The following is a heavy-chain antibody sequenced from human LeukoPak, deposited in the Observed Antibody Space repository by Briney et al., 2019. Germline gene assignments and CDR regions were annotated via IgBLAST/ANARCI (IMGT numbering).Heavy chain of an antibody. Sequence: SETLSLTCTVSGVSFSSYCWSWIRQPPGGGLEWIGYICYSGSTNYNPSLKSRVTISVDTSKEQFSLKLRSVTAADTAVYYCARSVAGTDPHFDYWGQGTLVTVSS. D-gene: IGHD6-19*01. CDR1: GVSFSSYC. V-gene: IGHV4-59*08. J-gene: IGHJ4*02. CDR3: ARSVAGTDPHFDY. CDR2: ICYSGST.